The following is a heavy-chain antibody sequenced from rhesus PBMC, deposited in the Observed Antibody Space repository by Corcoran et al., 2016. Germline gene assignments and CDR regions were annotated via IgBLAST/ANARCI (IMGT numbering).Heavy chain of an antibody. Sequence: QVTLKESGPALVKPTQTLTLTCNFSGFSLSTSGMGVGWSRQPPGKALDWLATSYWDDDKYYSTALKNRLTIPKDTSKNQVILTMTNRDPVDTATYYCSRHTRHYYGICYYYRHFDYWGQGVLVTVSS. J-gene: IGHJ4*01. CDR3: SRHTRHYYGICYYYRHFDY. CDR2: SYWDDDK. V-gene: IGHV2S1*01. CDR1: GFSLSTSGMG. D-gene: IGHD3-16*01.